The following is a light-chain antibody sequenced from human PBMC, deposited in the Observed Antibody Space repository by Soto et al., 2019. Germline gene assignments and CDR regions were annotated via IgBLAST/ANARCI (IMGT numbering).Light chain of an antibody. CDR2: GAS. V-gene: IGKV3-20*01. J-gene: IGKJ2*01. Sequence: ELVLTQSPGTLSLSPGERATLSCRASQSVSSSYLAWYQPKPGQAPRLLIYGASSRATGIPDRFSGSGSGTDFTLTISRLEPEDFAVYYCHQYGSSPLYTFGQGTKLEIK. CDR1: QSVSSSY. CDR3: HQYGSSPLYT.